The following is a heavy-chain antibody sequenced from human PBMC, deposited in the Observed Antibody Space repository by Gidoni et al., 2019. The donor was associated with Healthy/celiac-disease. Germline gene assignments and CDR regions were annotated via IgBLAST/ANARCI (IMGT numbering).Heavy chain of an antibody. V-gene: IGHV1-18*01. Sequence: QVQLVQSGAEVKKPGASVKVSCKASDYTFTRYCISCVRQAPGQGLEWMGWISAYKGNTNYAQKLQGRVTMTTDTSTSTAYMELRSLRSDDTAVYYCARVGYDSSGYYASEVDYWGQGTLVTVSS. D-gene: IGHD3-22*01. CDR1: DYTFTRYC. J-gene: IGHJ4*02. CDR3: ARVGYDSSGYYASEVDY. CDR2: ISAYKGNT.